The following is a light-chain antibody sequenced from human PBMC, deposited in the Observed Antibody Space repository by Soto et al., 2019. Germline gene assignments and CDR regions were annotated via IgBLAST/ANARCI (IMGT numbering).Light chain of an antibody. J-gene: IGKJ1*01. CDR2: GAS. CDR3: QQYNNWPWT. CDR1: QSVSSN. Sequence: EIVMTQSLAILSVSPGERATLSCRASQSVSSNLAWYQQKPGQAPRLLIYGASTRATGIPARFSGSGSGTEFTLTISSLQSEDFAVYYCQQYNNWPWTFGQGTKEEIK. V-gene: IGKV3-15*01.